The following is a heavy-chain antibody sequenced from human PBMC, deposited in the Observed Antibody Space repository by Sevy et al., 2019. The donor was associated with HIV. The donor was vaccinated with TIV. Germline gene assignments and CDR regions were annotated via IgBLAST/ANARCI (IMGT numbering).Heavy chain of an antibody. CDR1: GGSFSGYY. V-gene: IGHV4-34*01. D-gene: IGHD6-13*01. CDR3: ARAIAAAGNY. J-gene: IGHJ4*02. CDR2: INHSGST. Sequence: SETLSLTCAVYGGSFSGYYWSWIRQPPGKGLEWIGEINHSGSTNYNPSLKSRVTISVDTSKNQFSLKLSSVTAADTAVYYCARAIAAAGNYWGQRTLVTVSS.